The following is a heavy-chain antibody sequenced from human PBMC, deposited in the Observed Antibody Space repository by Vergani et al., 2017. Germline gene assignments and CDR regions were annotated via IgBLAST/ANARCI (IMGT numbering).Heavy chain of an antibody. V-gene: IGHV4-59*12. CDR1: GGSISSYY. D-gene: IGHD1/OR15-1a*01. Sequence: QVQLQESGPGLVKPSETLSLTCTVSGGSISSYYWSWIRQPPGKGLEWIGYIYYSGSTYYNPSLKSRVTISVDTSKNQFSLKLSSVTAADTAVYYCAREEQPDYYYYYMDVWGKGP. CDR3: AREEQPDYYYYYMDV. CDR2: IYYSGST. J-gene: IGHJ6*03.